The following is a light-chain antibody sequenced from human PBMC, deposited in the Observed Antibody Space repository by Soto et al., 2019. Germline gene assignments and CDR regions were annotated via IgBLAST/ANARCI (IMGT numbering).Light chain of an antibody. CDR2: DVS. Sequence: QSALTQPASVSGSPGQPITISCTGTSSDVGGYNYVSWYQQHPGKAPKLMIYDVSNRPSGVSNRFSGSKSCNTASLTISGLQAEDEDDYYCSSYTRTSTPLYVVFGGGTKVTVL. CDR3: SSYTRTSTPLYVV. J-gene: IGLJ2*01. CDR1: SSDVGGYNY. V-gene: IGLV2-14*01.